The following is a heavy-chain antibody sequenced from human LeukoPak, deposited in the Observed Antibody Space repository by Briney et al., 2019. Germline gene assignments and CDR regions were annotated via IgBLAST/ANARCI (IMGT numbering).Heavy chain of an antibody. Sequence: ASVKVSCKASGYTFTVYYMHWVRQAPGQGLEWMGWINPNSGGTKYAQKFQGRVTMTRDTSISTAYMELSRLRFDDTAVYYCARYCSSTSCYHKDYWGQGTLVTVSS. CDR2: INPNSGGT. J-gene: IGHJ4*02. D-gene: IGHD2-2*01. CDR3: ARYCSSTSCYHKDY. V-gene: IGHV1-2*02. CDR1: GYTFTVYY.